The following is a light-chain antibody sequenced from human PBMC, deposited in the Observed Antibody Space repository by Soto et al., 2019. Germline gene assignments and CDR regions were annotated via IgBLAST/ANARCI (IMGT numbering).Light chain of an antibody. CDR1: QSGSSN. CDR3: QQCSWHPFTVT. CDR2: DAS. V-gene: IGKV3-15*01. J-gene: IGKJ4*01. Sequence: EIVMTQSPATLSVSPGERATLSCRASQSGSSNLAWYQQKPSQAPRLLIYDASTRATGIPARFSGSGSGTEYTLTISSLQSEDSAVYYCQQCSWHPFTVTFGGGTKVEIK.